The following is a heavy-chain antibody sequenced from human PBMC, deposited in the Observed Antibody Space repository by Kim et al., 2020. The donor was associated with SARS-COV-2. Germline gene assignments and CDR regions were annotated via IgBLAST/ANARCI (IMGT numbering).Heavy chain of an antibody. J-gene: IGHJ4*02. V-gene: IGHV3-15*01. CDR2: IKSKTDGGTT. CDR3: LTVYGSGSSFDY. Sequence: GGSLRLSCAASGFTFSNAWMSWVRQAPGKGLEWVGRIKSKTDGGTTDYAAPVKGRFTISRDDSKNTLYLQMNSLKTEDTAVYYCLTVYGSGSSFDYWGQGTLVTVSS. D-gene: IGHD3-10*01. CDR1: GFTFSNAW.